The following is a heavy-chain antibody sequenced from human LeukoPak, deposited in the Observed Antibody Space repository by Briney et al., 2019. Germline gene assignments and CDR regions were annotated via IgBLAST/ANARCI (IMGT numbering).Heavy chain of an antibody. V-gene: IGHV3-30-3*01. J-gene: IGHJ4*02. Sequence: GGSLRLSCAASGFTFSSYAMHWVRQAPGKGLEWVAVISYDGSNKYYADSVKGRFTISRDNSKNTLYLQMNSLRAEDTAVYYCARDLSECSTSCYTFDYWGQGTLVTVSS. CDR2: ISYDGSNK. CDR1: GFTFSSYA. D-gene: IGHD2-2*01. CDR3: ARDLSECSTSCYTFDY.